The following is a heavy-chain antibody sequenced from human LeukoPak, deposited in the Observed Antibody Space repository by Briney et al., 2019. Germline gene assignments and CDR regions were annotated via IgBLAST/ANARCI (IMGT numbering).Heavy chain of an antibody. J-gene: IGHJ4*02. D-gene: IGHD4-23*01. CDR1: GGPISSGSYY. V-gene: IGHV4-61*02. CDR3: ARNAAIGGKAFYFDY. Sequence: SETLSLTCTVSGGPISSGSYYWSWIRQPAGKGLEWIGRIYTSGSTNYNPSLKSRVTISVDTSKNQFSLKLSSVTAADTAVYYCARNAAIGGKAFYFDYWGQGTLVTVSS. CDR2: IYTSGST.